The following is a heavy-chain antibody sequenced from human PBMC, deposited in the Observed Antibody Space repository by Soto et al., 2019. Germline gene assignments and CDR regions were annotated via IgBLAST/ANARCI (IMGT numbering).Heavy chain of an antibody. V-gene: IGHV3-66*01. CDR3: GSSPTRTTYQDYFAP. J-gene: IGHJ5*02. CDR2: IYSGGGT. Sequence: EVQLVESGGGLVQPGGSLRLSCAASGFTVSNSYMSWVRQAPGKGLEYVSVIYSGGGTYYADSVKGRFTISRDNSKNTLYLQINSLGPGDAVVYVWGSSPTRTTYQDYFAPWARGPLTTV. CDR1: GFTVSNSY. D-gene: IGHD4-17*01.